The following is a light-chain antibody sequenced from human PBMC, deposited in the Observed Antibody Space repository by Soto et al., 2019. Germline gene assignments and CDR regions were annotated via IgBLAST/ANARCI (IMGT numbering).Light chain of an antibody. J-gene: IGKJ1*01. V-gene: IGKV1-6*01. CDR2: AAS. CDR3: LQDYIYPWT. Sequence: AVQLTQSPSSLSASVGDRVTLTCRASQAIRNDVVWYQQKPGKAPKLLIYAASNLHIGVSSRFSGSGSGTDFSLSISNLQPEDFATYYCLQDYIYPWTFGQGTRVDI. CDR1: QAIRND.